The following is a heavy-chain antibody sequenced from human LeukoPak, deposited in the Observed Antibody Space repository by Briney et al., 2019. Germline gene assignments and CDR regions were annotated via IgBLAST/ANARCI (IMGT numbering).Heavy chain of an antibody. CDR2: INHSGST. J-gene: IGHJ4*02. CDR3: ARGGQPSGYDGEGIDY. D-gene: IGHD5-12*01. Sequence: PSETLSLTCAVYGGSFSGYYWSWIRQPPGKGLEWIGEINHSGSTNYNPSLKSRVTISVDTSKNQFSLKLSSVTAADTAVYYCARGGQPSGYDGEGIDYWGQGTLVTVSS. CDR1: GGSFSGYY. V-gene: IGHV4-34*01.